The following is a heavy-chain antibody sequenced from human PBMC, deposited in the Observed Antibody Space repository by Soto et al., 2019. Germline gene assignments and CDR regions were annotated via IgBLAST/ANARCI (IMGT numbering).Heavy chain of an antibody. CDR3: ARHIRLQSHHDY. CDR1: GYSFATYW. V-gene: IGHV5-51*01. CDR2: IYPGDSDT. Sequence: GESLKISCQGSGYSFATYWIAWVRQMPGNGLEWMGIIYPGDSDTIYSPSFQGQVTISADKSINTAYLQWSSLKASDTATYYCARHIRLQSHHDYWGQGSLVTVSS. J-gene: IGHJ4*02. D-gene: IGHD4-4*01.